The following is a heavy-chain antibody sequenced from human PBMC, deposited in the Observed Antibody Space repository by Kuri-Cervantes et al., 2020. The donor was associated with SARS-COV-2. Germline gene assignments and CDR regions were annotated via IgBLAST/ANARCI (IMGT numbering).Heavy chain of an antibody. V-gene: IGHV4-38-2*01. CDR1: GYSISSGYY. D-gene: IGHD2-2*01. J-gene: IGHJ3*02. Sequence: SETLSLTCAVSGYSISSGYYWCWIRQPPGKGLVWIGSIYHSGSTYYNPSLKSRVTISVDTSKNQFSLKLSSVTAAATAVYYCARGGGYQLLSDDAFDIWGQGTMVTVSS. CDR3: ARGGGYQLLSDDAFDI. CDR2: IYHSGST.